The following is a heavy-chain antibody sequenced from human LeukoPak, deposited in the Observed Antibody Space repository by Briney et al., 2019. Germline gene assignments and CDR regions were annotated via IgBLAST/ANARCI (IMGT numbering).Heavy chain of an antibody. CDR1: GGSFSGYY. D-gene: IGHD6-13*01. Sequence: SETLSLTCAVYGGSFSGYYWSWIRQPPGKGLEWIGEINHSGSTNYNPSLKSRVTISVDTSKNQFSLKLSSVTAADTAVYYCARVPRGPGFAASSWFRHYFDYWGQGTLVTVSS. J-gene: IGHJ4*02. CDR3: ARVPRGPGFAASSWFRHYFDY. CDR2: INHSGST. V-gene: IGHV4-34*01.